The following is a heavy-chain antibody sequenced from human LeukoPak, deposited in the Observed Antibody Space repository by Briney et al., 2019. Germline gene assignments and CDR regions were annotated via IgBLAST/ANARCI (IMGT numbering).Heavy chain of an antibody. J-gene: IGHJ6*03. V-gene: IGHV4-59*01. CDR1: GVSISSYY. D-gene: IGHD1-1*01. CDR3: ARGYWNDRIYYYYYMDV. CDR2: IYYSGST. Sequence: PSETLSLTCTVSGVSISSYYWSWIRQPPGKGLEWIGYIYYSGSTNYNPSLKSRVTISVDTSKNQFSLKLSSVTAADTAVYYCARGYWNDRIYYYYYMDVWGKGTTVTISS.